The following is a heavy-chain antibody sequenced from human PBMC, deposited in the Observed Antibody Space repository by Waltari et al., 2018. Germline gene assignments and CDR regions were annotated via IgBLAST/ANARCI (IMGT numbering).Heavy chain of an antibody. CDR2: TRHFGGT. Sequence: QVQLQESGPGLVKPSETLSLTCNVSGGSIKDYYWSWIRQPAGKGLEWIGRTRHFGGTNYNPSLGSRVTMSLDMSKNRFSLRLSSVTAADTALYFCARCRYLEEHYYMDIWGKGTTVTVSS. CDR1: GGSIKDYY. J-gene: IGHJ6*03. CDR3: ARCRYLEEHYYMDI. D-gene: IGHD3-3*01. V-gene: IGHV4-4*07.